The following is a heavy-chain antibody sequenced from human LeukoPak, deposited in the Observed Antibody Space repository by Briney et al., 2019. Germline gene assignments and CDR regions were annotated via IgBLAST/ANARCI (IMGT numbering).Heavy chain of an antibody. D-gene: IGHD3-16*01. Sequence: SVKVSCKASGGTFSSYAISWARQAPGQRLEWMGGSIPIFGTANYAQKFQGRVTITADESTSTASIELSNLRSEGTAVYYCASCDGGGKYDYVWGTFDYWGQGTLVTVSS. V-gene: IGHV1-69*01. J-gene: IGHJ4*02. CDR3: ASCDGGGKYDYVWGTFDY. CDR1: GGTFSSYA. CDR2: SIPIFGTA.